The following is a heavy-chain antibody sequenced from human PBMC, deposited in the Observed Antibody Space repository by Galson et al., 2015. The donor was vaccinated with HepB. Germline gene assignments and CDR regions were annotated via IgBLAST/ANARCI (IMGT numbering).Heavy chain of an antibody. J-gene: IGHJ4*02. V-gene: IGHV3-30-3*01. D-gene: IGHD2-2*01. CDR1: GFTFSTHA. CDR3: ARDRGYCSSASCLKNHFDD. Sequence: SLRLSCAASGFTFSTHAMHWVRQAPGKGLEWVTIISSDAGDKSYADSLNGRFTISRDNSKNTLYLQMNSLRADDTAVYYCARDRGYCSSASCLKNHFDDWGQGTLVTVSS. CDR2: ISSDAGDK.